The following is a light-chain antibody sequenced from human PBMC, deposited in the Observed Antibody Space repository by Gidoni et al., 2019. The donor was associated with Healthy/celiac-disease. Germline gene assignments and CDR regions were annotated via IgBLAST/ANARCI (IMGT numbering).Light chain of an antibody. Sequence: EIVMTQSPATLSVSPGERDTLSCRASQSVSSNLAWYQQKPGQAPRLLIYGASTRATGSPARFSGSGSGIEFTLTISSLQSEDFAVYYCQQNNNWPPLTFGGGTKVEIK. J-gene: IGKJ4*01. V-gene: IGKV3-15*01. CDR3: QQNNNWPPLT. CDR1: QSVSSN. CDR2: GAS.